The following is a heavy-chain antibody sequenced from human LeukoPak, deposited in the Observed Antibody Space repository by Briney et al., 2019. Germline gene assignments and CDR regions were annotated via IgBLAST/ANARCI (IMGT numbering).Heavy chain of an antibody. CDR3: AGFSGYDWRDYFDY. J-gene: IGHJ4*02. Sequence: ASVKVSCKASGYTFTSYGISWVRQAPGQGLEWMGWISAYNGNTNYAQKLQGRVTMTTDTSTSTAYMELRSLRSDDTAVYYCAGFSGYDWRDYFDYWGQGTLVTVSS. D-gene: IGHD5-12*01. V-gene: IGHV1-18*04. CDR1: GYTFTSYG. CDR2: ISAYNGNT.